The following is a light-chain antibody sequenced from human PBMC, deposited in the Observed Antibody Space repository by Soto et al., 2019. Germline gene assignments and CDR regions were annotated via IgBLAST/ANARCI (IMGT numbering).Light chain of an antibody. Sequence: IPLTQSPSSLSASVGDRVTITCRASQGISSYLAWYQQKPGKAPKLLIYAASTLQSGVPSRFSGSGAGTDFTLTISLLQPEAVAPYDGLQLNSFSITFGKGTRLEIK. CDR2: AAS. J-gene: IGKJ5*01. CDR3: LQLNSFSIT. CDR1: QGISSY. V-gene: IGKV1-9*01.